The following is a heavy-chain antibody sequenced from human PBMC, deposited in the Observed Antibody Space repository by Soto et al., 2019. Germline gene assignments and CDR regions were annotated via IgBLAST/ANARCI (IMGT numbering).Heavy chain of an antibody. CDR3: ARDHHRYSGYDYVDY. D-gene: IGHD5-12*01. CDR1: GFTFSDYY. CDR2: ISSSSSYT. Sequence: QVQLVEPGGGLVKPGGSLRLSCAASGFTFSDYYMSWIRQAPGKGLEWVSYISSSSSYTNYADSVKGRFTISRDNVKNSLYLQMNSLRAEDTAVYYCARDHHRYSGYDYVDYWGQGTLVTVSS. J-gene: IGHJ4*02. V-gene: IGHV3-11*05.